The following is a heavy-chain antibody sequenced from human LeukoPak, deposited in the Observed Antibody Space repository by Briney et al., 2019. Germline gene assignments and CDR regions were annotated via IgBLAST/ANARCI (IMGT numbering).Heavy chain of an antibody. CDR2: MNPNSGNT. J-gene: IGHJ6*03. V-gene: IGHV1-8*03. CDR1: GYTFTSYD. CDR3: ARDRGNYYYYMDV. Sequence: ASVKVSCKASGYTFTSYDINWVRQATGQGLEWMGWMNPNSGNTGYAQKFQGRVTITRNAYISTAYMELSRMRSDDTAVYYCARDRGNYYYYMDVWGKGTTVTVSS. D-gene: IGHD3-10*01.